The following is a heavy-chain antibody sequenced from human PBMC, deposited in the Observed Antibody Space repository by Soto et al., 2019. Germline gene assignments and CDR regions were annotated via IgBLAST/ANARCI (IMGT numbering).Heavy chain of an antibody. J-gene: IGHJ3*02. V-gene: IGHV1-46*01. Sequence: GASVKVSCKASGYTFTSYYMHWVRQAPGQGLEWMGIINPSGGSTSYAQKFQGRVTMTRDTSTSTVYMELSSLRSEDTAVYYCARDQGVVMRHLLMHYDSSGSNDDAFDIWG. CDR1: GYTFTSYY. CDR2: INPSGGST. CDR3: ARDQGVVMRHLLMHYDSSGSNDDAFDI. D-gene: IGHD3-22*01.